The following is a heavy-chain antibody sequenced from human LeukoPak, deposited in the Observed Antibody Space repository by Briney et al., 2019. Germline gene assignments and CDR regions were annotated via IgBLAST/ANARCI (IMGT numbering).Heavy chain of an antibody. Sequence: GSLRLSCAAFGLTFSSYAMSWVRQAPGKGLEWVSAISGTGGSTYYEESVKGRFTISRDNSKNTLYLQMNSLRGEDTAVYYCGKDPGQVTDGYFDYWGQGTLVTVSS. CDR1: GLTFSSYA. CDR2: ISGTGGST. D-gene: IGHD4-23*01. V-gene: IGHV3-23*01. J-gene: IGHJ4*02. CDR3: GKDPGQVTDGYFDY.